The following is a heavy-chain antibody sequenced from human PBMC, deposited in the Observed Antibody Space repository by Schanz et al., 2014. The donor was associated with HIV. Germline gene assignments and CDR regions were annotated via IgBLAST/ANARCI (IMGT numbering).Heavy chain of an antibody. CDR2: VFSNGAT. CDR1: GGSISNNF. D-gene: IGHD3-10*01. CDR3: ARAGQWFGHLD. V-gene: IGHV4-59*01. J-gene: IGHJ4*02. Sequence: VQLQASGPGLVKPSETLSLTCSVSGGSISNNFCNWIRQSPGKGLEWIGNVFSNGATKYNPSLQSRVTISVDTSQNQFSLKLTSVTAADTAVYFCARAGQWFGHLDWGQGTLVTVSS.